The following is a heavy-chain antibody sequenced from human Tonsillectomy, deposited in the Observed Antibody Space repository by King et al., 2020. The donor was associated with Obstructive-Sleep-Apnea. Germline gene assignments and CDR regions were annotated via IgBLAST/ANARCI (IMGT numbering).Heavy chain of an antibody. J-gene: IGHJ6*02. V-gene: IGHV4-34*01. Sequence: QLQQWGAGLLKPSETLSLTCAVYGGSFSVYYWNWIRQPPGKGLEWIGDINHSGSTNYNPSLKSRVTISVDTSKNQFSLKLRFVTAADTAVYYCAVGSYFRTYYYGMDVWGQGTTVTVSS. D-gene: IGHD3-10*01. CDR3: AVGSYFRTYYYGMDV. CDR1: GGSFSVYY. CDR2: INHSGST.